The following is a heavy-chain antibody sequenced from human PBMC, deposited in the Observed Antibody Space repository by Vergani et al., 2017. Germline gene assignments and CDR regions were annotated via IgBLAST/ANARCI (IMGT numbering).Heavy chain of an antibody. J-gene: IGHJ4*02. Sequence: EVQLVESGGGLVKPGGSLRLSCAASGFTFSNAWMSWVRQAPGKGLEWVGRIKSKTDGGTIDYAAPVKGRFTISRDDSKNTLFLQMNSLKTEDTAVYYCTTNFCWSGPFDYWGQGTLVTVSS. CDR2: IKSKTDGGTI. CDR1: GFTFSNAW. CDR3: TTNFCWSGPFDY. D-gene: IGHD3-3*01. V-gene: IGHV3-15*01.